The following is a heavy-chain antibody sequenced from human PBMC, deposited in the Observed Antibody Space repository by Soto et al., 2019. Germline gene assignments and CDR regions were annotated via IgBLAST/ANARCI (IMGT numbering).Heavy chain of an antibody. Sequence: PGGSLRLACAASGFAFSSYGMQWVLQAPGNGLEWVAGISYDGSNKYYADSVKGGLTISRDNSKNTLYLQMNSLRAEDTAVHYCAKQLPRAQSLVPKRAFDIWGQGTMVTVSS. CDR2: ISYDGSNK. D-gene: IGHD6-19*01. CDR3: AKQLPRAQSLVPKRAFDI. J-gene: IGHJ3*02. CDR1: GFAFSSYG. V-gene: IGHV3-30*18.